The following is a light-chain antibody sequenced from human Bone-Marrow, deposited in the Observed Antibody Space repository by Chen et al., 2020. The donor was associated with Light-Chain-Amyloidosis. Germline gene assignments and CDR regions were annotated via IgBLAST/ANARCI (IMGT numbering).Light chain of an antibody. CDR3: QQSYSTPSQGYT. J-gene: IGKJ2*01. V-gene: IGKV1-39*01. CDR2: AAS. CDR1: QSISSY. Sequence: DIQMTQSPSSLSASVGDRVTITCRASQSISSYLNWYQQKPGKAPKLLIYAASSLQSGVPSRFSGSGSGTDFTLTISSLQPEDFATYYCQQSYSTPSQGYTFGQGTKLEIK.